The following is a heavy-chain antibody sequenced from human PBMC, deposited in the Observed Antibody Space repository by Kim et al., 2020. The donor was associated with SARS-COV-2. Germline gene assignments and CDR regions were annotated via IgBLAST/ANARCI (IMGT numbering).Heavy chain of an antibody. Sequence: SETLSLTCAVYGGSFSGYYWSWIRQPPGKGLEWIGEINHSGSTNYNTSLKSRVTISVDTSKNQFSLKLSSVTAADTAVYYCARAARGYYDFWSGYHSTGVYGMDVWRQGTTVTVSS. CDR1: GGSFSGYY. CDR2: INHSGST. D-gene: IGHD3-3*01. CDR3: ARAARGYYDFWSGYHSTGVYGMDV. J-gene: IGHJ6*02. V-gene: IGHV4-34*01.